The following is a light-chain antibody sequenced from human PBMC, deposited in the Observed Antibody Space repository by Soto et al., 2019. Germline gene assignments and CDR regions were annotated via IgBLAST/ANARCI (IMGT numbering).Light chain of an antibody. CDR1: QSITNY. Sequence: DIQLTQYPSSLSAFVGDRVTITCRASQSITNYLNWYQQKPGKAPQLLIYAASTLQSGVPSRFSGGGSGIHFTLTINSLQREDFGTYYCQQSYGALTWTFGQGTKVDI. CDR3: QQSYGALTWT. V-gene: IGKV1-39*01. J-gene: IGKJ1*01. CDR2: AAS.